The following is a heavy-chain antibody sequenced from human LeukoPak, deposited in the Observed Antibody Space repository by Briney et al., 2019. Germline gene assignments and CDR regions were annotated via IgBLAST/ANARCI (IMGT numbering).Heavy chain of an antibody. CDR3: ARDFRNSKTTYDAFDI. D-gene: IGHD4-17*01. J-gene: IGHJ3*02. V-gene: IGHV3-74*01. CDR1: GFTFSSHY. CDR2: INSDGSST. Sequence: PGRSLRLSCAAPGFTFSSHYMHWVRQAPGKGLVWVSRINSDGSSTNYADSVKGRFTISRDNAKTSLYLQMNSLRAEDTAVYYCARDFRNSKTTYDAFDIWGQGTMVTVSS.